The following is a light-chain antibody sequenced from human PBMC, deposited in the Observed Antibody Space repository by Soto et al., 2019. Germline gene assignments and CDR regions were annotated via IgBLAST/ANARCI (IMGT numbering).Light chain of an antibody. J-gene: IGLJ3*02. CDR1: SSDVGGYNY. CDR3: SSYTSSSTRV. Sequence: QSALTQPASVSGSPGQSITISCTGTSSDVGGYNYVSWYQQHPGKAPKLMIYEVSNRPSGVSSRFSGSKSGNTASLTISGLQAEDEADYYCSSYTSSSTRVSGGGTKLTVL. CDR2: EVS. V-gene: IGLV2-14*01.